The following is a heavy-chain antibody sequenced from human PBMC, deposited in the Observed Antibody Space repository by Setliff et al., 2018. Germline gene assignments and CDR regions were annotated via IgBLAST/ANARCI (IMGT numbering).Heavy chain of an antibody. CDR1: GGSISSGSDY. CDR2: IYTSGST. Sequence: SETLSLTCSVSGGSISSGSDYWTWIRQPAGKGLEWIGHIYTSGSTNYNPSLRSRVTVSVDTSRIHFSLKLRSVTAADTAVYYCARAPGRQDYHYMELWGKGTTVTVSS. J-gene: IGHJ6*03. CDR3: ARAPGRQDYHYMEL. D-gene: IGHD2-15*01. V-gene: IGHV4-61*09.